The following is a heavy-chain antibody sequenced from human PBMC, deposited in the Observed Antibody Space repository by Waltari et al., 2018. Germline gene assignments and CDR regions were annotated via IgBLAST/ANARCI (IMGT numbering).Heavy chain of an antibody. CDR1: GFTFSSYA. D-gene: IGHD3-22*01. CDR3: AKPMGSRITMIVVVIDAFDI. CDR2: ISGSGGST. J-gene: IGHJ3*02. Sequence: EVQLVESGGGLVQPGGSLRLSCAASGFTFSSYAMSWVRQAPGKGLEWVSAISGSGGSTYYADPVKGRFTISRDNSKNTLYLQMNSLRAEDTAVYYCAKPMGSRITMIVVVIDAFDIWGQGTMVTVSS. V-gene: IGHV3-23*04.